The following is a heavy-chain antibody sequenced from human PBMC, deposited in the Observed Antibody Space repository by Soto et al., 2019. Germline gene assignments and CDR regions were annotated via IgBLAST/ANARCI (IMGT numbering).Heavy chain of an antibody. V-gene: IGHV3-48*03. CDR2: ISASGSTI. Sequence: EEQLVESGGGLVQPGGSLRLSCAASGFTLHSYEVIWVRQAPGKGLDWISYISASGSTIYYADSVKGRFTVSRDNAKNSLSLQMNSLRAEDTAVYYCGTVDYYDYVWESYRDNYYGMDVWGQGTTVTVS. D-gene: IGHD3-16*02. J-gene: IGHJ6*02. CDR1: GFTLHSYE. CDR3: GTVDYYDYVWESYRDNYYGMDV.